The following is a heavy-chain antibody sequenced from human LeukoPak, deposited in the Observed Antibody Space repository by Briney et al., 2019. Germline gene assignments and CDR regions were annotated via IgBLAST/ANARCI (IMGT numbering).Heavy chain of an antibody. CDR2: INHSGST. CDR3: ARLGFDSSGSGAYAFDV. J-gene: IGHJ3*01. Sequence: SGTLSLTCAVSGGSISSSNWWSWVRQPPGKGLEWIGEINHSGSTNYNPSLKSRVTISVDTSKNQFSLKLSSVTAADTAVYYCARLGFDSSGSGAYAFDVWGQGTMVTVSS. CDR1: GGSISSSNW. D-gene: IGHD3-22*01. V-gene: IGHV4-4*02.